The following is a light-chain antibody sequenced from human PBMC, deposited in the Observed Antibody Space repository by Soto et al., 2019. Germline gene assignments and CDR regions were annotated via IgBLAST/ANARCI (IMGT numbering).Light chain of an antibody. J-gene: IGKJ4*01. V-gene: IGKV3-15*01. CDR3: QHYNNWLGT. CDR2: GAS. CDR1: QSVRRY. Sequence: EIVLTQSPGTLSLSPGERATLSCRASQSVRRYLAWYQQKPGQVPRVLIYGASTRATGVPARFSGTGSGTDFTPTISSLQSEDFAVYYCQHYNNWLGTFGGGTKVDIK.